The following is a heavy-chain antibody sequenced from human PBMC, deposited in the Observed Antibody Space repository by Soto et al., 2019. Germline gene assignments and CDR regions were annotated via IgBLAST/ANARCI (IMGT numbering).Heavy chain of an antibody. CDR2: ISYDGSNK. J-gene: IGHJ6*02. D-gene: IGHD1-7*01. CDR1: GFTFSSYA. CDR3: ARDAEGWNYDYSYYGMDV. V-gene: IGHV3-30-3*01. Sequence: LSLSCAASGFTFSSYAMHWVRQAPGKGLEGVAVISYDGSNKYYADSVKGRSTTSRDNTKNTLYLQMNSLRAEDTAVYYCARDAEGWNYDYSYYGMDVWGQGTPVTVSS.